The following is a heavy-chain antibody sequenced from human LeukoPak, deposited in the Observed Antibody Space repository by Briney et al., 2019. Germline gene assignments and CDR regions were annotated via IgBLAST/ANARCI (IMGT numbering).Heavy chain of an antibody. V-gene: IGHV3-30*19. Sequence: GGSLRLSCAASGFTFSNYGMHWVRQAPGKGLEWVALISYDGNNKDYADSVKGRFTISRDNSKNTLYLQMNSLRAEDTAVYYCARDQRGRTGSIMMAVLITGFDYWGQGTLVTVSS. D-gene: IGHD3-22*01. J-gene: IGHJ4*02. CDR2: ISYDGNNK. CDR1: GFTFSNYG. CDR3: ARDQRGRTGSIMMAVLITGFDY.